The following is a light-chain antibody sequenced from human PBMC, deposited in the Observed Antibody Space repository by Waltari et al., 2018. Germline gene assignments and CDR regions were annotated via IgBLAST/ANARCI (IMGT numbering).Light chain of an antibody. J-gene: IGKJ2*01. CDR1: QSVRTW. Sequence: DIQMTQSPSTLSASVGDRVTITCRASQSVRTWLAWYQQKPGKDPKLLIYKASSLESGVTSRFSGSGSGTEFTLTISSLQPDDFATYYCQQCHSYSFGQGTKVEI. CDR2: KAS. V-gene: IGKV1-5*03. CDR3: QQCHSYS.